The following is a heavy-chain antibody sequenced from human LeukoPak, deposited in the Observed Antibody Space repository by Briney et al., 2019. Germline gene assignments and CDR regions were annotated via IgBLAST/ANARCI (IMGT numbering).Heavy chain of an antibody. J-gene: IGHJ6*03. Sequence: SETLSLTCTVSGGSISSYYWSWIRQPLGKGLEWIGYIYYSGSTNYNPSLKSRVTISVDTSKNQFSLKLSSVTAADTAVYYCARHALHCSSTSCYASYYMDVWGKGTTVTVSS. CDR2: IYYSGST. D-gene: IGHD2-2*01. V-gene: IGHV4-59*08. CDR3: ARHALHCSSTSCYASYYMDV. CDR1: GGSISSYY.